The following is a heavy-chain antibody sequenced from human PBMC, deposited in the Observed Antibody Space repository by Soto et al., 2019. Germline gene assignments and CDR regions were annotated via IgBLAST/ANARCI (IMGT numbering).Heavy chain of an antibody. V-gene: IGHV4-4*07. J-gene: IGHJ3*02. CDR3: ARRIAVAGDAFDI. D-gene: IGHD6-19*01. CDR2: IYTSGST. CDR1: GGSLSSYE. Sequence: KTXXTLSLPCTVSGGSLSSYEWSWIRQPAGKGLELIGRIYTSGSTNYNPSLKSRVTMSVDTSKNQFSLKLSSVTAADTAVYYCARRIAVAGDAFDIWGQGTMVTVS.